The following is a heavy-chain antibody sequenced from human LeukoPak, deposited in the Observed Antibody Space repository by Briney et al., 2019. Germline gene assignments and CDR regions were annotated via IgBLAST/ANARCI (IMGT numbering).Heavy chain of an antibody. CDR1: GGSFSGYY. V-gene: IGHV4-34*01. D-gene: IGHD3-10*01. Sequence: PSETLSLTCAVYGGSFSGYYWSWIRQPPGKGLEWIGEINHSGSTNYNPSLKSRVTISVDTSKNQFSLKLSSVTAADTAVYYCARLRRDTMVRGVIITNRVFDYWGQGTLVTVSS. CDR3: ARLRRDTMVRGVIITNRVFDY. CDR2: INHSGST. J-gene: IGHJ4*02.